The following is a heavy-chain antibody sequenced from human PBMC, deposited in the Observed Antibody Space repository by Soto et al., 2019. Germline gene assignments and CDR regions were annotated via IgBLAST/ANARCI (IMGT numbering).Heavy chain of an antibody. CDR1: GFTFSSYA. CDR2: ILYEASNK. CDR3: ARGGKYSYYVCYSGYYMGYYDYYYGMDV. Sequence: QVQLVESGGGVVQPGRSLRLSCAASGFTFSSYAMHWVRQAPGKGLEWVAVILYEASNKDSADSVKGRFTVSRDNSKNTLYIKKNSLCAEKKAVDYCARGGKYSYYVCYSGYYMGYYDYYYGMDVWGQGTTVTVSS. V-gene: IGHV3-30*14. J-gene: IGHJ6*02. D-gene: IGHD3-3*01.